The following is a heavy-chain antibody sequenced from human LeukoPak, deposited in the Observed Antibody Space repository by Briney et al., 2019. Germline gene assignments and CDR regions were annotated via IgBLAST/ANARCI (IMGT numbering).Heavy chain of an antibody. CDR3: ARSGVVVVPAALWDFDY. D-gene: IGHD2-2*01. CDR2: IIPIFGTA. J-gene: IGHJ4*02. CDR1: GYTFTSYG. Sequence: SVKVSCKASGYTFTSYGISWVRQAPGQGLEWMGGIIPIFGTANYAQKFQGRVTITADESTSTAYMELSSLRSEDTAVYYCARSGVVVVPAALWDFDYWGQGTLVTVSS. V-gene: IGHV1-69*13.